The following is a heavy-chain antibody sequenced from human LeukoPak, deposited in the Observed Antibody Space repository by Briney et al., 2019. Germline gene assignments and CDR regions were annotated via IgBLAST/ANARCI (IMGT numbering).Heavy chain of an antibody. V-gene: IGHV4-34*01. CDR3: ARWAHAFDI. Sequence: KPSETLSLTCAVYVGSFSGYYWSWIRQPPGKGLEWIGEINHSGSTNYNPSLKSRVTISVDTSKNQFSLKLSSVTAADTAVYYCARWAHAFDIWGQGTMVTVSS. J-gene: IGHJ3*02. CDR1: VGSFSGYY. CDR2: INHSGST.